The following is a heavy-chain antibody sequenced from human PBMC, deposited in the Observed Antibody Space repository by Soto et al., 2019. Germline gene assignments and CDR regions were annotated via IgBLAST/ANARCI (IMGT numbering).Heavy chain of an antibody. Sequence: GAPMKVSRKASWGTFSSYTISWGRQAPGQGLEWMGRIIPILGIANYAQKFQGRVTITADKSTSTAYMELSSLRSEDTAVYYCARIGSGYFDLWGRGTLVTVXS. CDR2: IIPILGIA. CDR1: WGTFSSYT. J-gene: IGHJ2*01. CDR3: ARIGSGYFDL. D-gene: IGHD6-25*01. V-gene: IGHV1-69*02.